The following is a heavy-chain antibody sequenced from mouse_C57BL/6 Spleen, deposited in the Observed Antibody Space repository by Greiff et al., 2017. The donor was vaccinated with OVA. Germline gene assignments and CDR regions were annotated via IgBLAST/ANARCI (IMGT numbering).Heavy chain of an antibody. D-gene: IGHD2-1*01. Sequence: DVKLQESGPELVKPGASVKMSCKASGYTFTDYNMHWVKQSHGKSLEWIGYINPNNGGTSYNQKFKGKATLTVNKSSSTAYMELRSLTSEDSAVYYCSRGVYYRAMDYWGQGTSVTVSS. CDR3: SRGVYYRAMDY. CDR2: INPNNGGT. J-gene: IGHJ4*01. CDR1: GYTFTDYN. V-gene: IGHV1-22*01.